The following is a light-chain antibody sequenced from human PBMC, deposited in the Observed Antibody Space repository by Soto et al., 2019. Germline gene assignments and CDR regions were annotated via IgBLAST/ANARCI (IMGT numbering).Light chain of an antibody. V-gene: IGKV1-39*01. CDR3: HHSYHPPQ. Sequence: DNQMSQSPSSLSASVGDRVTITCRACQSISSYLNWYQQKPGNAPKLLTYAASSWQSGVPSRFSGSGSETDFTLTIISLQPDDFATYHCHHSYHPPQFGGGTKAAIK. CDR2: AAS. J-gene: IGKJ4*02. CDR1: QSISSY.